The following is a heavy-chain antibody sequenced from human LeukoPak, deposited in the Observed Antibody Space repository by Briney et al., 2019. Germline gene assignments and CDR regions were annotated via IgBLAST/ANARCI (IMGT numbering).Heavy chain of an antibody. CDR3: ARSLSTAGIDY. J-gene: IGHJ4*02. D-gene: IGHD2-2*01. CDR1: GYSITAGRY. CDR2: IYQSGST. Sequence: SETLSLTCAVSGYSITAGRYWGWIRQPPGKGLEWIGSIYQSGSTYYNPSLKSRVTISVDKSKNQFSLNLRSVTAPDTAVYYCARSLSTAGIDYWGQGILVTVSS. V-gene: IGHV4-38-2*01.